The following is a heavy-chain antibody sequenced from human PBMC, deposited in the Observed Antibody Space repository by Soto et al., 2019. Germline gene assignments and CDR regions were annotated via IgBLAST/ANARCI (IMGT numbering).Heavy chain of an antibody. CDR3: AREIERLLGY. D-gene: IGHD3-3*01. CDR1: GFTFSSYA. CDR2: ISYEGRNK. J-gene: IGHJ4*02. V-gene: IGHV3-30*04. Sequence: QVQLVESGGGVVQPGRSLRLSCAASGFTFSSYAMHWVRQAPGKGLEWVAVISYEGRNKYYEDSVKGRFTISRDNSKNTLYLQMNSLRAEDTGVYYCAREIERLLGYWGQGTLVTVSS.